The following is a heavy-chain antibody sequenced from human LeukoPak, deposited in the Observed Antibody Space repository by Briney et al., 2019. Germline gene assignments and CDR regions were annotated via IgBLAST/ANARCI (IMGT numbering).Heavy chain of an antibody. Sequence: ASVKVSCKASGYTFTSYGISWVRQAPGQGLEWMGWISAYNGNTNYAQKLQGRVTITRNTSISTAYTELSSLRSEDTAVYYCARAKYYDSSGYPYFDYWGQGTLVTVSS. V-gene: IGHV1-18*01. CDR1: GYTFTSYG. CDR3: ARAKYYDSSGYPYFDY. D-gene: IGHD3-22*01. CDR2: ISAYNGNT. J-gene: IGHJ4*02.